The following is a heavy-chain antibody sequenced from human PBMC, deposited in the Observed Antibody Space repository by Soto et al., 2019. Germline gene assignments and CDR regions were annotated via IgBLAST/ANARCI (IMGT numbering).Heavy chain of an antibody. Sequence: QVQLVQSGAEVKKPGSSVKVSCKASGGTFSSYAISWVRQAPGQGLEWMGGIIPIFGTANYAQKFQGKVTITADKSTSTAYMELSSPRSEDTAVYYCAREGSSTTAFDIWGLGTMVTVSS. CDR1: GGTFSSYA. J-gene: IGHJ3*02. V-gene: IGHV1-69*06. D-gene: IGHD6-6*01. CDR2: IIPIFGTA. CDR3: AREGSSTTAFDI.